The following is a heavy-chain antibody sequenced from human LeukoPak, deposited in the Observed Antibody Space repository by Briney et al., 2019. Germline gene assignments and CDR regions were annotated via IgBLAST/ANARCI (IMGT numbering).Heavy chain of an antibody. Sequence: GGSLRLSCAASGFTFRNYGMHCVRQAPGQGLEWMAVITADGSYKNYADYLKGRFTITRDNSTTTLYLQMNSLRADDTAVYYCAKDRDTTASGTFDYWGQGTLVTVSS. CDR3: AKDRDTTASGTFDY. J-gene: IGHJ4*02. CDR1: GFTFRNYG. V-gene: IGHV3-30*18. D-gene: IGHD6-13*01. CDR2: ITADGSYK.